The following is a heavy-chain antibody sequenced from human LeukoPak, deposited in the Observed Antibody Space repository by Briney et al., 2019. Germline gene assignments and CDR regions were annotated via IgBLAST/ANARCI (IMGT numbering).Heavy chain of an antibody. CDR3: ARARDGLNDY. V-gene: IGHV4-34*01. J-gene: IGHJ4*02. CDR2: INHSGST. Sequence: SETLSLTCAVYGGSFSGYYWSWIRQPPGKGLEWIGEINHSGSTNNNPSLESRVTISVDTSKNQFSLKLSAVTAADTAVYYCARARDGLNDYWGQGTLVTVSS. D-gene: IGHD5-24*01. CDR1: GGSFSGYY.